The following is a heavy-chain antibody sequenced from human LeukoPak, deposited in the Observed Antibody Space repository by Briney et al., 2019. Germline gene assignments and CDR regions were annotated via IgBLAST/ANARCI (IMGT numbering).Heavy chain of an antibody. CDR2: TYHSGST. CDR1: GGSISSYY. Sequence: SETLSLTCTVSGGSISSYYWSWIRQPPGKGLEWIGSTYHSGSTYYNPSLKSRVTISVDTSKNQFSLKLSSVTAADTAVYYCARGLNYDSSGYRDFDYWGQGTLVTVSS. V-gene: IGHV4-38-2*02. CDR3: ARGLNYDSSGYRDFDY. D-gene: IGHD3-22*01. J-gene: IGHJ4*02.